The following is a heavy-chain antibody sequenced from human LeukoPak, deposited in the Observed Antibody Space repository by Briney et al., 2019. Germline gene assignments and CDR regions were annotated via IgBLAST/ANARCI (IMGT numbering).Heavy chain of an antibody. J-gene: IGHJ4*02. V-gene: IGHV4-59*01. Sequence: SETLSLTCTVSGGSISSYYWSWIRQPPGKGLEWIGYIYYSGSTNYNPSLKSRVTISVDTSKSQFSLRLSSVTAADTAVYYCAKDDAWLRFGEWSQGTLVTVSS. CDR1: GGSISSYY. CDR3: AKDDAWLRFGE. CDR2: IYYSGST. D-gene: IGHD3-10*01.